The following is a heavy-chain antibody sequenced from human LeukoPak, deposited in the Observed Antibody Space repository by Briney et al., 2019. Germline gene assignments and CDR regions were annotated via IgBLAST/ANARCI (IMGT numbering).Heavy chain of an antibody. V-gene: IGHV1-69*05. CDR2: IIPIFGTA. D-gene: IGHD3-3*01. Sequence: SVKVSCKASGGTFSSYAISWVRQAPGQGLEWMGGIIPIFGTANYAQKFQGRVTITTDESTSTAYMELSSLRSEDTAVYYCARSYYDFWSGYLSIGSWFDPWGQGTLVTVSS. CDR3: ARSYYDFWSGYLSIGSWFDP. J-gene: IGHJ5*02. CDR1: GGTFSSYA.